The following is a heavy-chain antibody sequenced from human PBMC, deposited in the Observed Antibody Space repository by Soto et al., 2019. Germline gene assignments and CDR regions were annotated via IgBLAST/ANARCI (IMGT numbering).Heavy chain of an antibody. CDR1: GFTFSSYG. V-gene: IGHV3-33*01. Sequence: QVQLVESGGGVVQPGRSLRLSCAASGFTFSSYGMHWVRQAPGKGLEWVAVIWYDGSNKYYADSVKGRFTISRDNSKNTLYRQMNSLRAEDTGVYYCASGGIAAASYYYGMDVWGQGTTVTVSS. J-gene: IGHJ6*02. CDR3: ASGGIAAASYYYGMDV. D-gene: IGHD6-13*01. CDR2: IWYDGSNK.